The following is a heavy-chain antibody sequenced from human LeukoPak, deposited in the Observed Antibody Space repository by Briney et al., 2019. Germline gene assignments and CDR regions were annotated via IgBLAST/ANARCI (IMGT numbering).Heavy chain of an antibody. CDR2: IIPIFGTA. V-gene: IGHV1-69*05. CDR3: ARDRVSYYYDSSGYPGSGYFDY. J-gene: IGHJ4*02. Sequence: SVKVSRKASGGTFSSYAISWVRQAPGQGLEWMGGIIPIFGTANYAQKFQGRVTITTDESTSTAYMELSSLRSEDTAVYYCARDRVSYYYDSSGYPGSGYFDYWGQGTLVTVSS. CDR1: GGTFSSYA. D-gene: IGHD3-22*01.